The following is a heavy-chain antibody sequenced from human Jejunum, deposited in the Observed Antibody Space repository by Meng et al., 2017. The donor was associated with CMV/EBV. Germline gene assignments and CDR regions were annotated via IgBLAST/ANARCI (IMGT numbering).Heavy chain of an antibody. Sequence: IFTSYTMSWVRQAPGKGLEWVSSISVYSGQVHYADSVKGRFTISRDNAKNSLYLQMDSLRAEDTAVYFCASGFCGSAGCFREFDHWGQGAVVTVSS. CDR2: ISVYSGQV. V-gene: IGHV3-21*01. CDR1: IFTSYT. D-gene: IGHD2-2*03. J-gene: IGHJ4*02. CDR3: ASGFCGSAGCFREFDH.